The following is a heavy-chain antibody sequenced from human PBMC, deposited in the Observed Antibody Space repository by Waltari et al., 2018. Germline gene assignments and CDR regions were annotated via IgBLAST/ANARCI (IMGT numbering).Heavy chain of an antibody. V-gene: IGHV1-69*11. J-gene: IGHJ6*03. Sequence: QVQLVQSGAGVKKPGSSVKVSCKASGGTFSSYAISWVRQAPGQGLEWMGWIIPILGRANSEQEFQGRVTITADESTSTAYMELSSPRSEDTAVYYCARDLWSIGGHYMDVWGKGTTVTVSS. D-gene: IGHD2-21*01. CDR3: ARDLWSIGGHYMDV. CDR2: IIPILGRA. CDR1: GGTFSSYA.